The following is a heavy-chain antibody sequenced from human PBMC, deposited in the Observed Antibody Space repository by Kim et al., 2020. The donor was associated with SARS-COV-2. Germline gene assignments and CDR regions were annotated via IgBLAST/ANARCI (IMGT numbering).Heavy chain of an antibody. V-gene: IGHV3-9*01. Sequence: GGSLRLSCAASGFTFGDYAMHWVRQAPGKGLEWVSGISWNSGSIGYADSVKGRFTISRDNAKNSLYLQMNSLRAEDTALYYCAKPADRFGELLFDAFDIWGQGTMVTVSS. J-gene: IGHJ3*02. CDR3: AKPADRFGELLFDAFDI. D-gene: IGHD3-10*01. CDR1: GFTFGDYA. CDR2: ISWNSGSI.